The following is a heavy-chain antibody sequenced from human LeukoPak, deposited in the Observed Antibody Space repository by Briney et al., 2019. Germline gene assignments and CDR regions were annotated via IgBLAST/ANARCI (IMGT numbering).Heavy chain of an antibody. V-gene: IGHV4-34*01. Sequence: SETLSLTCCVYGGSFSFHYWIWIRQPPGKAVEGIGEINHSGSTNYNPSLKSRVTISVDTSKNQFSLKLSSVTAADTAVYYCARGLTGTTWFDHWGQGTLVTVSS. CDR1: GGSFSFHY. CDR2: INHSGST. J-gene: IGHJ5*02. CDR3: ARGLTGTTWFDH. D-gene: IGHD1-20*01.